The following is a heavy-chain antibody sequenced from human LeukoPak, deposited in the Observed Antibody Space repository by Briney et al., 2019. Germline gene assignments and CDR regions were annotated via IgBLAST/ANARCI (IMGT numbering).Heavy chain of an antibody. Sequence: GGSLRLSCAASGFTFSSYDMHWVRQATGKGLEWVSAIGTAGDTYYPGSVKGRFTISRDNAKNSLYLQMNSLRAEDTAVYYCARFLVLDAAFDYWGQGTLVTVSS. D-gene: IGHD5-18*01. V-gene: IGHV3-13*01. CDR2: IGTAGDT. CDR1: GFTFSSYD. J-gene: IGHJ4*02. CDR3: ARFLVLDAAFDY.